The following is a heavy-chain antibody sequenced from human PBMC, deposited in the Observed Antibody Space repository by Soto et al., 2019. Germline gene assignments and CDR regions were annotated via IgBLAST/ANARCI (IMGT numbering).Heavy chain of an antibody. CDR3: AREPNPRVNAAGTGDY. CDR1: GGSLSGYY. D-gene: IGHD6-19*01. Sequence: QVQLQQWGAGLLKPSETLSLTCAVYGGSLSGYYWSWIRQPPGKGLEWIGEVNHLGSTSYSPSLKSRVTLSVDTAKNQFSLRPRSVTAADTAVYYCAREPNPRVNAAGTGDYWGQGTLVTVSS. V-gene: IGHV4-34*01. J-gene: IGHJ4*02. CDR2: VNHLGST.